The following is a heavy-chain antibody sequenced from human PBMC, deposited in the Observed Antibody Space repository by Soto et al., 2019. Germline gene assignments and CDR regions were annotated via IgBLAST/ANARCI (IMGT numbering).Heavy chain of an antibody. D-gene: IGHD5-12*01. CDR2: IIPIFGTA. V-gene: IGHV1-69*13. CDR3: AAAKRRYSGYEFYAFDI. CDR1: GGTFSSYA. J-gene: IGHJ3*02. Sequence: SVKVSCKASGGTFSSYAISWVRQAPGQGLEWMGGIIPIFGTANYAQKFQGRVTITADESTSTAYMELSSLRSEDTAVYFCAAAKRRYSGYEFYAFDIWGQGTMVTVSS.